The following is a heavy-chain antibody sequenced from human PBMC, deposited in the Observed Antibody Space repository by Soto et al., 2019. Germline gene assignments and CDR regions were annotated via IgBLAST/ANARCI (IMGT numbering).Heavy chain of an antibody. CDR1: GGSISSGGYS. CDR2: IYFSGRT. CDR3: SRDVDFGEEDV. D-gene: IGHD4-17*01. Sequence: SQALSLTSAVSGGSISSGGYSWSWIRQPPGKGLEWIGYIYFSGRTNYNPSLKSRVTISIDTSKNQFSLKLTSATAADTAVYYCSRDVDFGEEDVWGQGTTVTVS. V-gene: IGHV4-61*08. J-gene: IGHJ6*02.